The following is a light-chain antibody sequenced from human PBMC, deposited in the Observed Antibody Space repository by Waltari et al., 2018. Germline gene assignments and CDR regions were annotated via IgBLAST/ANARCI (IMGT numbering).Light chain of an antibody. J-gene: IGKJ3*01. V-gene: IGKV3-11*01. CDR2: DVF. CDR1: QSVRNY. Sequence: EIVLTQSPATLSLSPGERATLSCRASQSVRNYLAWYQQKPGQAPRLLISDVFHRAAGIPPRFTGSGSETDFTLTISSLEPEDFAVYYCQHRTNWPLTFGPGTRVDL. CDR3: QHRTNWPLT.